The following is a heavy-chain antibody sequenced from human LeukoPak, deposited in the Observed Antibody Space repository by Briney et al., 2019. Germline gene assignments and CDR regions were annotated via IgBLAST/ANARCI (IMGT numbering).Heavy chain of an antibody. V-gene: IGHV5-51*06. D-gene: IGHD5-12*01. CDR1: GYTFTNYW. CDR3: VRGRGYCSSNSCYDFDY. CDR2: IYPGDSNI. J-gene: IGHJ4*02. Sequence: GESLKISCKGSGYTFTNYWIGWLRQMPGKGLEWMVMIYPGDSNIKNSPSFQGQVTISADKSISTAYLQWSGLKASDTAMYYCVRGRGYCSSNSCYDFDYWGQGTLVTVSP.